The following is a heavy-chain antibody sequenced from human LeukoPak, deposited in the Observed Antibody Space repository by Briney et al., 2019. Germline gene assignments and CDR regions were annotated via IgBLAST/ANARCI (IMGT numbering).Heavy chain of an antibody. J-gene: IGHJ4*02. D-gene: IGHD2-8*01. Sequence: ASVKVSCKAPGYTFTSYGISWVRQAPGQGLEWMGWISAYNGNTNYAQKLQGRVTMTTDTSTSTAYMELRSLRSDDTAVYYCASGDCTNGVCYTAGGYDYWGQGTLVTVSS. CDR3: ASGDCTNGVCYTAGGYDY. CDR2: ISAYNGNT. V-gene: IGHV1-18*01. CDR1: GYTFTSYG.